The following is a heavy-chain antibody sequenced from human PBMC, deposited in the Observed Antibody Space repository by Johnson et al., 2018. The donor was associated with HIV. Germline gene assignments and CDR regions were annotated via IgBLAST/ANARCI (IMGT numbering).Heavy chain of an antibody. D-gene: IGHD4-23*01. CDR2: SGSGGST. CDR1: GFTVSSNY. Sequence: VQLVESGGGLVQPGGSLRLSCAASGFTVSSNYMSWVRQAPGKGLEWVSAISGSGGSTYYADSVKGRFTISRDNSKNTLYLQMNSLRAEDSAVYYCASYGWGGNDAFDIWGQGTMVTVSS. V-gene: IGHV3-66*01. J-gene: IGHJ3*02. CDR3: ASYGWGGNDAFDI.